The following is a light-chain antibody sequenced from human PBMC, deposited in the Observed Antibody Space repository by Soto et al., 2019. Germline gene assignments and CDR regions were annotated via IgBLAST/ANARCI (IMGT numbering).Light chain of an antibody. J-gene: IGKJ4*01. CDR1: QSISSY. Sequence: DIQMTQSPSSLSASVGDRVTITCRASQSISSYLNWYQQKPGKAPKLLIYAASSLQSVVPSRFSGSGSVTDFTLTISSLQPEDFATYDCQQSYSTPLTFGVVTKVEIK. CDR2: AAS. V-gene: IGKV1-39*01. CDR3: QQSYSTPLT.